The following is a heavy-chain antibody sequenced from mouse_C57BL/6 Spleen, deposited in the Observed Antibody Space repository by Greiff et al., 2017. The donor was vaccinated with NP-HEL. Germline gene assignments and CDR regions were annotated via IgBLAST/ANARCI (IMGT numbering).Heavy chain of an antibody. CDR1: GFTFSDYG. V-gene: IGHV5-17*01. J-gene: IGHJ4*01. CDR2: ISSGSSTI. CDR3: ARRGAYDAMDY. Sequence: EVKLMESGGGLVKPGGSLKLSCAASGFTFSDYGMHWVRQAPEQGLEWVAYISSGSSTIYYADTVKGRFTISRDNAKNTLFLQMTSLRSEYTVMYYCARRGAYDAMDYWGQGTSVTVSA.